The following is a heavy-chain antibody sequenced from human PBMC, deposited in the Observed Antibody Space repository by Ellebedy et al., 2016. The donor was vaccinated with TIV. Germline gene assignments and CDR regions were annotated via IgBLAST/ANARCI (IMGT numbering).Heavy chain of an antibody. V-gene: IGHV3-64D*09. Sequence: GGSLRLSCSVSGFTFSSYAMHWVRQAPGKGLQYVSAISSNGVTTDYADSVEGRFTISRDNSKNTLYLQMRSLRHEETAVYYCVKAWHSSSWYSNWFDPWGQGTLVIVSS. CDR3: VKAWHSSSWYSNWFDP. D-gene: IGHD6-13*01. CDR1: GFTFSSYA. CDR2: ISSNGVTT. J-gene: IGHJ5*02.